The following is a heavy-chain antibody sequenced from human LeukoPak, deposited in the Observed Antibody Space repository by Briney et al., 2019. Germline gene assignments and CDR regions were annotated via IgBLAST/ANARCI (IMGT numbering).Heavy chain of an antibody. J-gene: IGHJ6*02. Sequence: SETLSLTCTVSGGSISSYYWSWIRQPPGKGLEWIGYIYYSGSTNYNPSLKSRVTISVDTSKNQFSLKLSSVTAADTAVYYCARAKGHARGYYYYYGMDVWGQGATVTVSS. CDR2: IYYSGST. V-gene: IGHV4-59*01. CDR1: GGSISSYY. CDR3: ARAKGHARGYYYYYGMDV.